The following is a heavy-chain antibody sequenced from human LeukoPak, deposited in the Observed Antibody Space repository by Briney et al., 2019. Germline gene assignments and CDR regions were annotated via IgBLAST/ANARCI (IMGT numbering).Heavy chain of an antibody. V-gene: IGHV4-34*01. CDR3: ARRRRPRRYGSGDEDY. D-gene: IGHD3-10*01. CDR1: GGSFSGYY. Sequence: SETLSLTCAVYGGSFSGYYWSWIRQPPGKGLEWIGEINHSGSTNYNPSLKSRVTISVDTSKNQFPLKLSSVTAADTAVYYCARRRRPRRYGSGDEDYWGEGTLVTVSS. J-gene: IGHJ4*02. CDR2: INHSGST.